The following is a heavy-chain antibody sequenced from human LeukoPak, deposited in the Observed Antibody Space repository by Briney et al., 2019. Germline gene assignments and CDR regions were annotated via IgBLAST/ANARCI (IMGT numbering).Heavy chain of an antibody. D-gene: IGHD3-16*02. Sequence: ASVKVSCKASGYTFTGYYMHWVRQAPGQGLEWMGRINPNSGGTNYAQKFQGRVTMTRDTSISTAYMELSRLRSDDTAVYYWARDVGYYDYVWGSYQEGAFDIWGQGTMVTVSS. V-gene: IGHV1-2*06. J-gene: IGHJ3*02. CDR1: GYTFTGYY. CDR3: ARDVGYYDYVWGSYQEGAFDI. CDR2: INPNSGGT.